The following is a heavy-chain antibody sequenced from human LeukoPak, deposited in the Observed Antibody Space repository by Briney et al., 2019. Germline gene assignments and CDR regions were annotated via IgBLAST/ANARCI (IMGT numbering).Heavy chain of an antibody. V-gene: IGHV1-18*01. CDR3: ARDRAFYSSSKGGDY. Sequence: ASVKVSCKASGYTFTSYGISWVRQAPGQGLEWMGWISAYNGNTNYAQKLQGRVTMTTDTSTSTAYMELRSLRSEDTAVYYCARDRAFYSSSKGGDYWGQGTLVTVSS. CDR2: ISAYNGNT. D-gene: IGHD6-6*01. CDR1: GYTFTSYG. J-gene: IGHJ4*02.